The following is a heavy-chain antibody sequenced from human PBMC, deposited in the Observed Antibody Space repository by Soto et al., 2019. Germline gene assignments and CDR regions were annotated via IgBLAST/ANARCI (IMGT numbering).Heavy chain of an antibody. CDR2: IYYGGNT. D-gene: IGHD2-2*03. CDR3: ARLNGYCVSTSCHGYYGMDV. CDR1: GVSINSNYF. Sequence: PSETLSLTYAVSGVSINSNYFWGWIRQPPGRGLEWIGSIYYGGNTYYNPSLKSRVTISADSSKNQFSLKLDSVTAADSAVYYCARLNGYCVSTSCHGYYGMDVWGQGTTVT. V-gene: IGHV4-39*01. J-gene: IGHJ6*02.